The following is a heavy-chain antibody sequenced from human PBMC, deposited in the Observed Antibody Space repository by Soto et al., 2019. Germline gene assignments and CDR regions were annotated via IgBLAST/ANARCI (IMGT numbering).Heavy chain of an antibody. Sequence: QLQLVQSGAEVKKPGASVKVSCKASGYTFTSYGISWVRQAPGQGLEWMGWISVYTGDTNYAQKFQGRVTMTTDTAXXPXYXXMRSQRSDDTAVYYCARDRGRTDIVVLVAATDLGHWGQGTLVTVSS. CDR2: ISVYTGDT. CDR3: ARDRGRTDIVVLVAATDLGH. V-gene: IGHV1-18*01. CDR1: GYTFTSYG. J-gene: IGHJ1*01. D-gene: IGHD2-15*01.